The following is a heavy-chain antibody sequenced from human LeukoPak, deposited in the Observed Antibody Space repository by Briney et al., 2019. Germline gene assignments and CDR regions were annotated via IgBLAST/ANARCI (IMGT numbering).Heavy chain of an antibody. D-gene: IGHD1-26*01. V-gene: IGHV1-69*13. J-gene: IGHJ4*02. CDR1: GGTFSSYA. CDR2: IIPIFGTA. CDR3: ARGLGWELHSDYFDY. Sequence: ASVKVSCKASGGTFSSYAISWVRQAPGQGLEWMGGIIPIFGTANYAQKFQGRVTITADESTSTAYMELSSLRSEDTAVYYCARGLGWELHSDYFDYWGQGTLVTVSS.